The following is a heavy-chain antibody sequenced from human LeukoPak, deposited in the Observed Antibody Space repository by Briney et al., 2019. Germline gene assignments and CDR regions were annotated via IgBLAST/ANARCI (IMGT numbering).Heavy chain of an antibody. CDR2: IWYDGSNK. D-gene: IGHD6-13*01. CDR1: GFTFSSYG. CDR3: ARPGIAAAGTPKDFNWFDP. J-gene: IGHJ5*02. V-gene: IGHV3-33*01. Sequence: GRSLILSCAASGFTFSSYGMHWVRQAPGKGLEWVAVIWYDGSNKYYADSVKGRFTISRDNSENTLYLQMNSLRAEDTAVYYCARPGIAAAGTPKDFNWFDPWGQGTLVTVSS.